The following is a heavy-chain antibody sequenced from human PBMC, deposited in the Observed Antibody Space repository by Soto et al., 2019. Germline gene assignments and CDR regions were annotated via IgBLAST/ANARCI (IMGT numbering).Heavy chain of an antibody. CDR1: GFSFSSYG. D-gene: IGHD5-18*01. V-gene: IGHV3-33*01. J-gene: IGHJ6*03. CDR3: ARPPSAKYSYEVGDYYYYYYMDV. CDR2: IWYDGSNK. Sequence: PGGSLRLSCAASGFSFSSYGMHWVRQAPGKGLEWVAVIWYDGSNKYYADSVKGRFTISRDNSKNTLYLQMNSLRAEDTAVYYCARPPSAKYSYEVGDYYYYYYMDVWGKGTTVTVSS.